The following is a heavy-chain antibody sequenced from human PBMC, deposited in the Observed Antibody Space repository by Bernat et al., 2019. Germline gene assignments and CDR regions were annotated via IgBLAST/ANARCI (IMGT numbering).Heavy chain of an antibody. V-gene: IGHV1-69*02. Sequence: QVQLVQSGAEVKKPGSSVKVSCKASGGTFSSYTISWVRQAPGQGLEWMGRIIPILGIANYAQKFQGRVTITADKSTSTAYMELSSLRSEDTAVYYCARGWAYYYDSSGYSLNWFDHWGQGTLVTVSS. D-gene: IGHD3-22*01. CDR3: ARGWAYYYDSSGYSLNWFDH. CDR1: GGTFSSYT. J-gene: IGHJ5*02. CDR2: IIPILGIA.